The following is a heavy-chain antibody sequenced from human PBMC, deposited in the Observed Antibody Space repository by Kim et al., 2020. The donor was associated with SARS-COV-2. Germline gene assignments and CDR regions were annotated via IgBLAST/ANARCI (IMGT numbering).Heavy chain of an antibody. Sequence: ASVKVSCKASGYTFTGYYMHWVRQAPGQGLEWMGWINPNSGGTNYAQKFQGRVTMTRDTSISTAYMELSRLRSDDTAVYYCAISRVAAMVDDYWGQGTLVTVSS. CDR2: INPNSGGT. CDR1: GYTFTGYY. CDR3: AISRVAAMVDDY. D-gene: IGHD5-18*01. V-gene: IGHV1-2*02. J-gene: IGHJ4*02.